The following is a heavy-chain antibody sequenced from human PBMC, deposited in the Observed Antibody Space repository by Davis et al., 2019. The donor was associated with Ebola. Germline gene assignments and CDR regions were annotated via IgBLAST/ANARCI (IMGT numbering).Heavy chain of an antibody. Sequence: MPSETLSLTCIVSGGSIRSSSYYWGWIRQPPGKGLEWIGYMHYSGDTNYNPSLKSRVTISMDTSKNQISLKVRSVTAADTAVYYCASADEAGANWFDPWGQGTLVTVSS. CDR2: MHYSGDT. V-gene: IGHV4-61*05. CDR1: GGSIRSSSYY. D-gene: IGHD3-10*01. CDR3: ASADEAGANWFDP. J-gene: IGHJ5*02.